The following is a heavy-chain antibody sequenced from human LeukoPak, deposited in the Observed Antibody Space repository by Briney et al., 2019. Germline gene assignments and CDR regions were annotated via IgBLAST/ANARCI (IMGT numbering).Heavy chain of an antibody. CDR1: GFIFSNYA. CDR2: IGGRDSGT. D-gene: IGHD3-9*01. J-gene: IGHJ4*02. V-gene: IGHV3-23*01. CDR3: AKWGDYDILTGYYDSDY. Sequence: GGSLRLSCAASGFIFSNYAMSWVRQAPGEGLEWVSAIGGRDSGTYYADSVRGRFTVSRDDPKNTLYLQMNTLRAEDTAVYYCAKWGDYDILTGYYDSDYWGQGTLVTVSS.